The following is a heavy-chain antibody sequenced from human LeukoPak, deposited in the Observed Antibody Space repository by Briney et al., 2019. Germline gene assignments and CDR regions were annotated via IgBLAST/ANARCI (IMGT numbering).Heavy chain of an antibody. CDR1: GGSISSYY. D-gene: IGHD3-22*01. Sequence: SETLSLTCTVSGGSISSYYWSWIRQPPGEGLEWIGYIYYSGSTNYNPSLKSRVTISVDTSKNQFSLKLSSVTAADTAVYCCARGNHYYDSSGYPDYWGQGTLVTVSS. CDR3: ARGNHYYDSSGYPDY. V-gene: IGHV4-59*01. CDR2: IYYSGST. J-gene: IGHJ4*02.